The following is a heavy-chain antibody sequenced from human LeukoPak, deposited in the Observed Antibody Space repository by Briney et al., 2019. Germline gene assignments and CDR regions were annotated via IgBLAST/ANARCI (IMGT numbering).Heavy chain of an antibody. J-gene: IGHJ5*02. Sequence: ASVKVSCKASGYTFTGYYVHWVRQASGQGLEWMGWISGYTGNTNYAQNLQGRVTMTTDTSTSTAYMELRSLRSDDTALYYCARSSWFGGRSEWRWFDPWGQGTLVTVSS. CDR2: ISGYTGNT. CDR1: GYTFTGYY. V-gene: IGHV1-18*04. D-gene: IGHD3-10*01. CDR3: ARSSWFGGRSEWRWFDP.